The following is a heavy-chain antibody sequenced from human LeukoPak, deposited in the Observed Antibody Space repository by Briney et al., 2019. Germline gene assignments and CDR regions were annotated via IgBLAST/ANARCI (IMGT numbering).Heavy chain of an antibody. CDR3: AALRVTTPFDY. J-gene: IGHJ4*02. D-gene: IGHD4-17*01. V-gene: IGHV3-21*01. CDR1: GFTFRSYS. Sequence: RGSLRLSRAASGFTFRSYSMNWVRQAPGKGLEWVSSISSSRSYIYYADSVKGRFTISRDNAKNSLYLQMNSLRAEDTAVYYCAALRVTTPFDYWGQGTLVTVSS. CDR2: ISSSRSYI.